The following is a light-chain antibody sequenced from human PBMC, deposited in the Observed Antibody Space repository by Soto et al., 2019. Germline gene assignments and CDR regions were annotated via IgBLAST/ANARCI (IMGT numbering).Light chain of an antibody. CDR1: QSVSSSH. V-gene: IGKV3-20*01. Sequence: VLTQSAGTLSIYPGERATLSCRASQSVSSSHLTWYQQKPGQAPRLLIYGASSRATGIPDRFSGSGSGTDFTLTISRLEPEDFALYYCQQFASSPWTFGQGTKVDIK. J-gene: IGKJ1*01. CDR2: GAS. CDR3: QQFASSPWT.